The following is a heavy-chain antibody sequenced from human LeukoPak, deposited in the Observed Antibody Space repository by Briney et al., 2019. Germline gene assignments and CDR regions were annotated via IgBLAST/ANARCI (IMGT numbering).Heavy chain of an antibody. CDR2: IIPIFGTA. D-gene: IGHD5-12*01. V-gene: IGHV1-69*13. Sequence: SVKVSCKASGYTFTSYAISWVRQAPGQGLEWMGGIIPIFGTANYAQKFQGRVTITADESTSTAYMELSSLRSEDTAVYYCASAPEPGRGYSGYEPRGPPPDYWGQGTLVTVSS. CDR1: GYTFTSYA. J-gene: IGHJ4*02. CDR3: ASAPEPGRGYSGYEPRGPPPDY.